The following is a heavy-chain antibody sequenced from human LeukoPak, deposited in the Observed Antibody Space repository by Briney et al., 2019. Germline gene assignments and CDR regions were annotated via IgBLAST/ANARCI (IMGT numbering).Heavy chain of an antibody. V-gene: IGHV4-39*01. D-gene: IGHD3-22*01. CDR2: IYYSGST. J-gene: IGHJ4*02. CDR1: GGSISSSSYY. Sequence: TSETLSLTCTVSGGSISSSSYYWGWIRQPPGKWLEWIRSIYYSGSTYYNPSLKSRVTISVDTSKNQFSLKLSSVTAADTAVYYCARLFPYYDSSGYKYYYFDYWGQGTLVTVSS. CDR3: ARLFPYYDSSGYKYYYFDY.